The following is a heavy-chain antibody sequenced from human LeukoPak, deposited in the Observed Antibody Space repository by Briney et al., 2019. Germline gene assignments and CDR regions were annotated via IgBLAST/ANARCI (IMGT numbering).Heavy chain of an antibody. CDR2: MNPTSGNT. D-gene: IGHD5-18*01. CDR3: TRMRGYTYGYWYLDL. J-gene: IGHJ2*01. V-gene: IGHV1-8*01. CDR1: GYTFTSYD. Sequence: ASVKVSCKAAGYTFTSYDINWVRQAPGQGLEWMGWMNPTSGNTGYAQKFQGRVTMTRDASIATAYMELSSLTSEDTARYYCTRMRGYTYGYWYLDLWGRGTPVTVSS.